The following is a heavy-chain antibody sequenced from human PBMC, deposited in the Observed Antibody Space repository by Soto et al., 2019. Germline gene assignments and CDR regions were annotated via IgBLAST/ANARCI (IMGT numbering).Heavy chain of an antibody. Sequence: QVQLQESGPGLVKPSQTLSLTCSVSGVSINSGGYYWSWIRHHPGKSLEWVGYIYYTGHTFYNASLKSRVATSLDTSKNQFLLKLSSVTAADTAVYYCARGSQLERDALDIWGQGTMVTVSS. V-gene: IGHV4-31*03. CDR3: ARGSQLERDALDI. CDR2: IYYTGHT. D-gene: IGHD1-1*01. CDR1: GVSINSGGYY. J-gene: IGHJ3*02.